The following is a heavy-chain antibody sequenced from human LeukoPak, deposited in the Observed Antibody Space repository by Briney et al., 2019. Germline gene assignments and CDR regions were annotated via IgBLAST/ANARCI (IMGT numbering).Heavy chain of an antibody. CDR1: GGSISSYY. J-gene: IGHJ4*02. D-gene: IGHD6-13*01. CDR2: IYYSGST. CDR3: ARDSSSSWYGYFDY. V-gene: IGHV4-59*01. Sequence: SETLSLTCTVSGGSISSYYWSWIRQPPGKGLEWIGYIYYSGSTNYNPSLKSRVTISVDTSKNQFSLKLSSVTAADTAVYYCARDSSSSWYGYFDYCGQGTHVTVSS.